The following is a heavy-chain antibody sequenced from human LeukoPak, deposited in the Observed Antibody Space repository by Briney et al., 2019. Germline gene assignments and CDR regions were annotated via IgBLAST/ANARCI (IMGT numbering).Heavy chain of an antibody. V-gene: IGHV3-74*01. Sequence: AGSLRLSCAASGFTLSTYWMHWVRQAAGKGLVWVSRIHSDGRSTSYADSVKGRFTISRDNAKNTLYLQMNSLRAEDTAVYYCARDYYYDSGGYTKGQRWTFDIWGQGTMVTVSS. J-gene: IGHJ3*02. D-gene: IGHD3-22*01. CDR2: IHSDGRST. CDR3: ARDYYYDSGGYTKGQRWTFDI. CDR1: GFTLSTYW.